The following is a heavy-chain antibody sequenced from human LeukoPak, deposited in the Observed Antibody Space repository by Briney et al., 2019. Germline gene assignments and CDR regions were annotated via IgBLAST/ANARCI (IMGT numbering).Heavy chain of an antibody. CDR2: INPNSGGT. Sequence: GASVKVSCKASGYTFTGYYMHWVRQAPGQGLEWMGWINPNSGGTNYAQKFQGRVTMTRDTSISTAYMELSRLRSDDTAVYYCAMPIPRGYSYVESAFDIWGQGTMVTVSS. CDR1: GYTFTGYY. J-gene: IGHJ3*02. CDR3: AMPIPRGYSYVESAFDI. V-gene: IGHV1-2*02. D-gene: IGHD5-18*01.